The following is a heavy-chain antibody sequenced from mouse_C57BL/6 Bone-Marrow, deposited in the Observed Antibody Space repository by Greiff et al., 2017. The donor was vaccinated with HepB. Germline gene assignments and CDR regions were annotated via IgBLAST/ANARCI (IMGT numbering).Heavy chain of an antibody. D-gene: IGHD3-3*01. CDR2: ISDGGSYT. V-gene: IGHV5-4*01. CDR3: ARDQGPYYAMDY. CDR1: GFTFSSYA. J-gene: IGHJ4*01. Sequence: EVMLVESGGGLVKPGGSLKLSCAASGFTFSSYAMSWVRQTPEKRLEWVATISDGGSYTYSPDNVKGRFTISRDNAKNNLYLQMSHLKSEDTAMYYCARDQGPYYAMDYWGQGTSVTVSS.